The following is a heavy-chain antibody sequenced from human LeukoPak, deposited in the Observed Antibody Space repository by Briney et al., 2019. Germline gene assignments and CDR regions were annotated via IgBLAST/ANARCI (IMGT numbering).Heavy chain of an antibody. J-gene: IGHJ4*02. CDR1: GYSISSGYY. CDR2: IYHSGST. V-gene: IGHV4-38-2*02. D-gene: IGHD1-26*01. CDR3: ARVAWELPRDY. Sequence: SETLSLTCTVSGYSISSGYYWGWIRQPPGKGLEWIGSIYHSGSTYYNPSLKSRVTISVDTSKNQFSLKLSSVTAADTAVYYCARVAWELPRDYWGQGTLVTVSS.